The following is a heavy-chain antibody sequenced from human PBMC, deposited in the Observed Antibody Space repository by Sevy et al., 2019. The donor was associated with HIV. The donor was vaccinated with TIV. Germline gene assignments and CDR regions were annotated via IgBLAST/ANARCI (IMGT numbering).Heavy chain of an antibody. CDR3: ARLTTKPTSDLYGMDV. CDR1: GYIFTDYY. D-gene: IGHD4-17*01. J-gene: IGHJ6*02. Sequence: ASVKVSCKASGYIFTDYYIHWVRQAPGQGLEWMAWINSDSGVTNYAQRFQCEVTVTRDTSLSTAYLELSRLKSNDTAIYYCARLTTKPTSDLYGMDVWGQGTTVTVSS. CDR2: INSDSGVT. V-gene: IGHV1-2*02.